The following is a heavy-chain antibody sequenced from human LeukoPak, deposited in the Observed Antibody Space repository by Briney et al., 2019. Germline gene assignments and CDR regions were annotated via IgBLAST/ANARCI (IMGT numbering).Heavy chain of an antibody. CDR3: ARVNRPPRSYYYDSSGSYVDY. CDR1: GGSISSGGYY. V-gene: IGHV4-31*03. D-gene: IGHD3-22*01. Sequence: PSQTLSLTCTVSGGSISSGGYYWGWIRQHPGKGLEWIGYIYYSGSTYYNPSLKSRVTISVDTSKNQFSLKLSSVTAADTAVYYCARVNRPPRSYYYDSSGSYVDYWGQGTLVTVSS. CDR2: IYYSGST. J-gene: IGHJ4*02.